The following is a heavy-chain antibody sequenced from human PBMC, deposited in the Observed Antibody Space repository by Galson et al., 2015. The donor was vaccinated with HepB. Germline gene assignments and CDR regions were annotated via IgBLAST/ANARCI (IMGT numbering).Heavy chain of an antibody. J-gene: IGHJ4*02. D-gene: IGHD3-10*02. Sequence: AISGDSVSSNSAAWNWIRQSPSRGLEWLGRTYYRSKWYHDYAISVRSRITISPDTSKNQFSLQLNSVTPEDTAVYYCAKDMSALDYWGQGTLVTVSS. CDR1: GDSVSSNSAA. V-gene: IGHV6-1*01. CDR3: AKDMSALDY. CDR2: TYYRSKWYH.